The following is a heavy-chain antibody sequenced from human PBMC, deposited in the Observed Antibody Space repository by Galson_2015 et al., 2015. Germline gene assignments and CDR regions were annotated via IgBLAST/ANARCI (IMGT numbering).Heavy chain of an antibody. CDR3: TTDWGEEGGNPPLHY. Sequence: SLRLSCAASGFTFSNAWMSWVRQAPGKGLEWVGRIKSKTDGGTTDYAAPVKGRFTISRDDSKNTLYLQMNSLKTEDTAVYYCTTDWGEEGGNPPLHYWGQGTLVTVSS. D-gene: IGHD4-23*01. CDR1: GFTFSNAW. V-gene: IGHV3-15*01. J-gene: IGHJ4*02. CDR2: IKSKTDGGTT.